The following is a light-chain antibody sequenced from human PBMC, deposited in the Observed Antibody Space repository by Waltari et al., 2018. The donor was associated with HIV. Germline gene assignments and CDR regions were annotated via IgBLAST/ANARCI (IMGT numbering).Light chain of an antibody. J-gene: IGLJ3*02. CDR3: CSYAGSYTLV. V-gene: IGLV2-11*01. CDR1: SSDVGGYQY. CDR2: AVT. Sequence: QSALTQPRSVSGSPGQSVTISCTGTSSDVGGYQYVSWYQQHPAKAPRLMIYAVTKRPAGFPDRFSGSKSVNTAALTISGLDAEDEADYDCCSYAGSYTLVFGGGTKLTVL.